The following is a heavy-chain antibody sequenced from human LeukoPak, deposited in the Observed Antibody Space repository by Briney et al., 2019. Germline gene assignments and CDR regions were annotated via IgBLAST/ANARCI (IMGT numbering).Heavy chain of an antibody. Sequence: ASVKVSCKASGYTFTGYYMHWVRQAPGQGLEWMGWINPNSGGTNYAQTFQGRVTMTRDTSISTAYLELSRLRSDDTAVYYCARGIVVVTAIPSWFDPWGQGTLVTVSS. V-gene: IGHV1-2*02. D-gene: IGHD2-21*02. J-gene: IGHJ5*02. CDR2: INPNSGGT. CDR3: ARGIVVVTAIPSWFDP. CDR1: GYTFTGYY.